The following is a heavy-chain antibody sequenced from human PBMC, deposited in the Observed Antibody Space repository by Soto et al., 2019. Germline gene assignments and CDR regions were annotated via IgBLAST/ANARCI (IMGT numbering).Heavy chain of an antibody. D-gene: IGHD1-26*01. V-gene: IGHV3-30-3*01. J-gene: IGHJ4*02. CDR2: ISYDGSNK. CDR3: ARIVGATGFDY. Sequence: VQLVESGGGVVQPGRSLRLSCAASGFTFSSYAMHWVRQAPGKGLEWVAVISYDGSNKYYADSVKGRFTISRDNSKNTLYLQMNSLRAEDTAVYYCARIVGATGFDYWGQGTLVTVSS. CDR1: GFTFSSYA.